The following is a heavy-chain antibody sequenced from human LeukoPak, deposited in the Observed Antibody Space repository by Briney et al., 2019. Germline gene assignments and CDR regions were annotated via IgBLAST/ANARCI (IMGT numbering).Heavy chain of an antibody. J-gene: IGHJ6*03. CDR1: GFTFSTYG. CDR2: ISGSGGST. Sequence: GGTLRLSCVASGFTFSTYGMSWVRQAPGKGLEWVSAISGSGGSTYYADSVKGRFTISRDNSKNTLYLQMNSLRAEDTAVYYCAKVYCSGGSCSLYYYYMDVWGKGTTVTISS. D-gene: IGHD2-15*01. V-gene: IGHV3-23*01. CDR3: AKVYCSGGSCSLYYYYMDV.